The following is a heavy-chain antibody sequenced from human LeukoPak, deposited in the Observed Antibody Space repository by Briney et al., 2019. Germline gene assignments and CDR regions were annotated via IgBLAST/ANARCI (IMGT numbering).Heavy chain of an antibody. D-gene: IGHD6-13*01. CDR3: ARGRKMAAAGTESPALFDY. CDR1: GYTFTGYY. J-gene: IGHJ4*02. V-gene: IGHV1-2*02. CDR2: INPNSGDT. Sequence: ASVKVSCKASGYTFTGYYMHWVRQAPGQGLEWMGWINPNSGDTSYAQKFQGRVTMTRDTSISTAYMDLSSLTSDDTAAYYCARGRKMAAAGTESPALFDYWGQGTLVAVSS.